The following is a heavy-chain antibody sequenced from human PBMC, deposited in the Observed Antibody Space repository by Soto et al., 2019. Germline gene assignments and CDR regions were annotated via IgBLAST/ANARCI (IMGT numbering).Heavy chain of an antibody. CDR3: ARPGEGGSGGSCYSCYYYYGMDV. V-gene: IGHV1-69*13. CDR1: GGTFSSYA. J-gene: IGHJ6*02. CDR2: IIPIFGTA. D-gene: IGHD2-15*01. Sequence: ASVKVSCKASGGTFSSYAISWVRQAPGQGLEWMGGIIPIFGTANYAQKFQGRVTITADESTSTAYMELSSLRSEDTAVYYCARPGEGGSGGSCYSCYYYYGMDVWGQGTTVTVS.